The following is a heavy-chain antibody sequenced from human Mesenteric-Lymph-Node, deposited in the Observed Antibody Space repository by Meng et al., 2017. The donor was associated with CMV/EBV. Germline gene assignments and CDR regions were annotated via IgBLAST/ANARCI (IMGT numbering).Heavy chain of an antibody. CDR3: VREEADTSSHYYGMDV. Sequence: SLKISCAASGFTFSNYEMNWVRQASGKGLECISHISSSGSTIYHADSVKGRFTISRDNAKRSLYLQMNSLRVEDTAVYYCVREEADTSSHYYGMDVWGQGTTVTVSS. J-gene: IGHJ6*02. D-gene: IGHD6-13*01. CDR2: ISSSGSTI. V-gene: IGHV3-48*03. CDR1: GFTFSNYE.